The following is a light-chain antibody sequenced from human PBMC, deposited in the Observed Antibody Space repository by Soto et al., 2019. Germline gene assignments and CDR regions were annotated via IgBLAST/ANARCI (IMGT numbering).Light chain of an antibody. CDR2: DKS. CDR1: QTVNNY. J-gene: IGKJ1*01. V-gene: IGKV3-11*01. Sequence: FTHSPATLSVSPGLRTILSCRASQTVNNYLAWYQQKPGQAPRLLIYDKSKRATGVPARFIGSGSGKALTITIAIVEPEDYEIYYCKKRSDWRWKFGQGTKV. CDR3: KKRSDWRWK.